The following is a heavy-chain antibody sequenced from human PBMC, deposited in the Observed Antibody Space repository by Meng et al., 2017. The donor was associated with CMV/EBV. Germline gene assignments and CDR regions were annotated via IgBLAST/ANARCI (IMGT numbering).Heavy chain of an antibody. J-gene: IGHJ6*02. CDR1: GFTFSSYG. CDR2: IRYDGSNK. V-gene: IGHV3-30*02. Sequence: GESLKISCAASGFTFSSYGMHWVRQAPGKGLEWVAFIRYDGSNKYYADSVKGRITISRDNSKNTLYLQMNSLRAEDTAVYYCAKGKGSRLYGMDVWGQGTTVTVS. D-gene: IGHD1-26*01. CDR3: AKGKGSRLYGMDV.